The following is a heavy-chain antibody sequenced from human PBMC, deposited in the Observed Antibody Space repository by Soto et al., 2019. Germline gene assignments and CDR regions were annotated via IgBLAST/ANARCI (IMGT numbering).Heavy chain of an antibody. CDR2: IYFSGST. CDR1: GASISSGGYY. V-gene: IGHV4-31*03. CDR3: ARHQFFFFRSSWDSGNWFDP. Sequence: SETLSLTCTVSGASISSGGYYWSWIRQHPGKGLEWIGYIYFSGSTYYNPSLKSRVTISVDTSKNQFSLKLSSVTAADTAVYYCARHQFFFFRSSWDSGNWFDPWGQGTLVTVSS. J-gene: IGHJ5*02. D-gene: IGHD6-13*01.